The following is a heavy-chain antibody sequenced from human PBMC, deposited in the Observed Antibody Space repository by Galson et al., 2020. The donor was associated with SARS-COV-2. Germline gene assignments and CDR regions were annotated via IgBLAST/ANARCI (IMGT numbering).Heavy chain of an antibody. CDR1: GGSISGSHYF. CDR2: IYYSGAT. J-gene: IGHJ6*02. CDR3: ARLGTTALYYGMDV. Sequence: SETLSLTCTVSGGSISGSHYFWAWIRQPPGKGLEWIGNIYYSGATYYNPSLKSRLTISVDTSKNQFSLKLNSVTAADTSVYYCARLGTTALYYGMDVWGQGTTVTVSS. V-gene: IGHV4-39*01. D-gene: IGHD3-10*01.